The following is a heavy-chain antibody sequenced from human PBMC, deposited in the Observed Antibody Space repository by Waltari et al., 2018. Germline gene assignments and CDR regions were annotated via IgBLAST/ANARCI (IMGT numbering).Heavy chain of an antibody. D-gene: IGHD3-16*02. CDR3: XRGXXXXXGSYRLPXXX. CDR1: GXTFTGYY. CDR2: XNPNSGGX. V-gene: IGHV1-2*02. Sequence: QXXXVQSGAXVXXPGASXXXSCKASGXTFTGYYXHWVRQAPXQGLEWMGWXNPNSGGXXXXQKVQGXXXXTRDTSIXXXYMELSRXRSDDTAVXXCXRGXXXXXGSYRLPXXXWGQGTXXXXSS. J-gene: IGHJ4*02.